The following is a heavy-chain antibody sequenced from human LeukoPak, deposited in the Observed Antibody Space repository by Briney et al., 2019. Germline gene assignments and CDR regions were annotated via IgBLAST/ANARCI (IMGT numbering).Heavy chain of an antibody. CDR3: ARDSQTRFDY. D-gene: IGHD4-11*01. V-gene: IGHV3-23*01. J-gene: IGHJ4*02. CDR1: GFTFSSYA. CDR2: LTGSGAST. Sequence: GGSLRLSCAASGFTFSSYAMHWVRQAPGKGLEWVSRLTGSGASTYADSVKGRFTISRDNSKNTLYLQMNSLRAEDTAVYYCARDSQTRFDYWGQGSLVTVSS.